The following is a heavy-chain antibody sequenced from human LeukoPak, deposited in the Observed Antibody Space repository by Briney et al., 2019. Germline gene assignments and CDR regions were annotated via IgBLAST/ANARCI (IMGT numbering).Heavy chain of an antibody. J-gene: IGHJ2*01. V-gene: IGHV1-46*01. CDR3: ARDRGYDPRILNWYFDL. D-gene: IGHD1-14*01. CDR1: GYTFTSYY. Sequence: ASVKVSCKASGYTFTSYYMHWVRQAPGQGLEWMGIINPGGGSTSYAQKFQGRVTMTRDTSTNTVYMELSSLRSEDTAVYYCARDRGYDPRILNWYFDLWGRGTLATVSS. CDR2: INPGGGST.